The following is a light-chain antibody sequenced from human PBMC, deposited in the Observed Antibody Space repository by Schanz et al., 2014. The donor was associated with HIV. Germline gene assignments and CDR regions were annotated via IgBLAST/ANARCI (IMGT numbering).Light chain of an antibody. CDR3: TSSGGTNNFVI. J-gene: IGLJ2*01. CDR1: SSDVGGYNY. V-gene: IGLV2-14*03. CDR2: DVN. Sequence: QSALTQPASVSGSPGQSIAISCTGTSSDVGGYNYVSWYQQHPNKAPKLIIYDVNNRPSGVSNRFSGSKSGNTASLTISDLQAEDEADYYCTSSGGTNNFVIFGGGTKLTVL.